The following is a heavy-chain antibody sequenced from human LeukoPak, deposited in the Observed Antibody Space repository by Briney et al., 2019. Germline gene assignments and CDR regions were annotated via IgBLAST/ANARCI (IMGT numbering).Heavy chain of an antibody. CDR2: INPKSGGT. Sequence: ASVKVSCKASRYTFTDFYMHLLRQAPGQGLEWMGWINPKSGGTRYAQRFQGRVTMTRDTSISTSYMEVSRLIYDDTAVYYCAREAGDNAYDVWGQGTMVTVSS. V-gene: IGHV1-2*02. D-gene: IGHD2-21*01. CDR3: AREAGDNAYDV. CDR1: RYTFTDFY. J-gene: IGHJ3*01.